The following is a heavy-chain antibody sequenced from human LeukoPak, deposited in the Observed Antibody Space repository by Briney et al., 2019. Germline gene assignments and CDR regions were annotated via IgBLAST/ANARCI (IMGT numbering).Heavy chain of an antibody. D-gene: IGHD2/OR15-2a*01. CDR1: GYTLTSYG. CDR2: INPDSGGT. CDR3: ARTFYDTLDSDAFDF. J-gene: IGHJ3*01. V-gene: IGHV1-2*02. Sequence: ASVKVSCRASGYTLTSYGISWVRQAPGQGLEWMGWINPDSGGTNNAQKFQGRVTMTRDTSISTAYMELSRLRSDDTAVYHCARTFYDTLDSDAFDFWGQGTMVIVSS.